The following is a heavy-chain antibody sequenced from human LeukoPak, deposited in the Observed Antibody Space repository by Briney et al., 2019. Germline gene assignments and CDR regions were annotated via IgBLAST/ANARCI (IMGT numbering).Heavy chain of an antibody. D-gene: IGHD1-7*01. Sequence: GGSLGLSCAASGFTFSSYAMSWVRQAPGKGLEWVSAISGSGGSTYYADSVKGRFTISRDNSKNTLYLQMNSLRAEDTAVYYCALTGTDMWFDPWGQGTLVTVSS. V-gene: IGHV3-23*01. J-gene: IGHJ5*02. CDR1: GFTFSSYA. CDR2: ISGSGGST. CDR3: ALTGTDMWFDP.